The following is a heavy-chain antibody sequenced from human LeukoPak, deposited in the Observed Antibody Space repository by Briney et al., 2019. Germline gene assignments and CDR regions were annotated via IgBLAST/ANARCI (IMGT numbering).Heavy chain of an antibody. CDR1: GGTFSSYA. D-gene: IGHD3-9*01. Sequence: SVKVSCKASGGTFSSYAISWVRQAPGQGLEWMGRIIPILGIANYAQKFQGRVTITADKSTSTAYMELSSLRSEDTAVYYCARDGPTIGDDYWGQGTLVTVSS. V-gene: IGHV1-69*04. CDR3: ARDGPTIGDDY. J-gene: IGHJ4*02. CDR2: IIPILGIA.